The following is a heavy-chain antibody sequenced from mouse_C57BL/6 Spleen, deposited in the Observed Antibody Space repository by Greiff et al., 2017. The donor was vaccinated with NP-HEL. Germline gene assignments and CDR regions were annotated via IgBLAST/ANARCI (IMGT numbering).Heavy chain of an antibody. Sequence: EVMLVESGGDLVKPGGSLKLSCAASGFTFSSYGMSWVRQTPDKRLEWVATISSGGSYTYYPDSVKGRFTISRDNAKNTLYLQMSSLKSEDTAMYYCARRLGDAMDYWGRATSVPVSS. CDR2: ISSGGSYT. D-gene: IGHD3-3*01. CDR1: GFTFSSYG. V-gene: IGHV5-6*02. CDR3: ARRLGDAMDY. J-gene: IGHJ4*01.